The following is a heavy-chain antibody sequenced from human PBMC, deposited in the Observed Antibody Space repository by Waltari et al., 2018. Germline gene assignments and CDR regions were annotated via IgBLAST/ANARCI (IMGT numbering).Heavy chain of an antibody. Sequence: EVQLVESGGGLIQPGGSLRLSGAASGFTVSSNYMRWVRPAPGKGLEWVSVIYSGGSTYYADSVKGRFTISRDNSKNTLYLQMNSLRAEDTAVYYCARGPWTAPREDYGMDVWGQGTTVTVSS. J-gene: IGHJ6*02. CDR1: GFTVSSNY. V-gene: IGHV3-53*01. CDR2: IYSGGST. CDR3: ARGPWTAPREDYGMDV. D-gene: IGHD2-21*02.